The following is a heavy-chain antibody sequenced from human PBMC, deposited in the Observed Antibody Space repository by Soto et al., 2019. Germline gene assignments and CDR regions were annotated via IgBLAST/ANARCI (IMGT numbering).Heavy chain of an antibody. J-gene: IGHJ4*02. V-gene: IGHV2-5*02. D-gene: IGHD3-22*01. Sequence: QITLKESGPTLVKPTQTLTLTCTFSGFSLSSDGAAVAWVRQPLGKALEWLALIYGDDDKRYSPYLKSRLTITKDTPNNQVVLTMTNMDPADTATYFCAHSDSRLSHSLDSSGQGSLVTVSS. CDR2: IYGDDDK. CDR1: GFSLSSDGAA. CDR3: AHSDSRLSHSLDS.